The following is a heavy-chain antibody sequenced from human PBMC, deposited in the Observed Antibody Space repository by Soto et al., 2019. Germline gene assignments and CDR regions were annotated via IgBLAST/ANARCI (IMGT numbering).Heavy chain of an antibody. D-gene: IGHD5-18*01. CDR3: ASGIQLWLRRINNGYSG. CDR2: IIPMFGTA. CDR1: GGTFSTYA. J-gene: IGHJ4*02. Sequence: QVQLVQSGAEVKKPESSVKVSCKAPGGTFSTYAISWVRQAPGQGLEWMGGIIPMFGTANYAQRFQDRVTSTADESTNTVYMELSSLRSEDTAVYFCASGIQLWLRRINNGYSGWGQGTLVTGSS. V-gene: IGHV1-69*12.